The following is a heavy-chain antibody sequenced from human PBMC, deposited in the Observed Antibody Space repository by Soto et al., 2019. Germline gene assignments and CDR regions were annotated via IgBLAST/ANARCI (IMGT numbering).Heavy chain of an antibody. CDR3: ARGLECRGYCLDKPTWFAP. V-gene: IGHV1-69*06. CDR2: IIPIFGTP. J-gene: IGHJ5*02. D-gene: IGHD2-15*01. Sequence: SVKVSCKASGGTFSTYTFSWVRQAPGQGLEWMGRIIPIFGTPYYAQKFQGRVTITADKSTSTVYMELSSLRSDDTAVYFCARGLECRGYCLDKPTWFAPWGQGTLVTV. CDR1: GGTFSTYT.